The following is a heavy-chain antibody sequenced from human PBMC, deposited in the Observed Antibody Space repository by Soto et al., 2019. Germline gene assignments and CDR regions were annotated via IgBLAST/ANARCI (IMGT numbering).Heavy chain of an antibody. CDR3: ARDHPLLRYFGY. Sequence: PSETLSLTCAVSGGSISSSNWWSWVRQPPGKGLEWIGEIYHSGSTNYNPSLKSRVTISVDKSISTAYMELSRLRSDDTAVYYCARDHPLLRYFGYWGQGTLVTVSS. CDR2: IYHSGST. J-gene: IGHJ4*02. CDR1: GGSISSSNW. D-gene: IGHD3-9*01. V-gene: IGHV4-4*02.